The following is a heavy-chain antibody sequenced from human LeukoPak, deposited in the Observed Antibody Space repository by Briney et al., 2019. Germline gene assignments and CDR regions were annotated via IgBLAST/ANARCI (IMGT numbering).Heavy chain of an antibody. V-gene: IGHV1-18*01. J-gene: IGHJ4*02. CDR1: GYTFTSYG. Sequence: GASVKVSCKASGYTFTSYGISWVRQAPGQGLEWVGWISAYNGNTNYAQKLQGRVTMTTDTSTSTAYMELRSLRSDDTAVYYCAREVLRYFDWLSKPLDYWGQGTLVTVSS. CDR2: ISAYNGNT. CDR3: AREVLRYFDWLSKPLDY. D-gene: IGHD3-9*01.